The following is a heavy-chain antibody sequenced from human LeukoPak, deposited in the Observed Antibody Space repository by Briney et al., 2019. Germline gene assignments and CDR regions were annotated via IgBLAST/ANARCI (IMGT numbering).Heavy chain of an antibody. J-gene: IGHJ3*02. CDR2: IYNSEST. Sequence: SETLSLTCTVSGGSISSYYWNWIRQPPGKGLEWIGYIYNSESTYYNPSLKSRVTILVDTSKKQFSLRLTSVTAADTAVYYCARGVGDFWSGYHDVLDIWGQGTMVTVSS. CDR1: GGSISSYY. CDR3: ARGVGDFWSGYHDVLDI. D-gene: IGHD3-3*01. V-gene: IGHV4-59*01.